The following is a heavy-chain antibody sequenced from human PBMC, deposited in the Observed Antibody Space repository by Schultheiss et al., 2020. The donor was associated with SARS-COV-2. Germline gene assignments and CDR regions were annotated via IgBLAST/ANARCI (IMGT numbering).Heavy chain of an antibody. CDR1: GDSVSSDSAA. V-gene: IGHV6-1*01. CDR3: ASDRRPDYGLFHF. D-gene: IGHD4-17*01. J-gene: IGHJ4*02. Sequence: SETLSLTCAISGDSVSSDSAAWNWIRQSPSRGLEWLGRTYYRSRWYTDYEASVQGRITINPDTSRNQFSLQLNSVTHEDTAVYYCASDRRPDYGLFHFWGQGTLVTVSS. CDR2: TYYRSRWYT.